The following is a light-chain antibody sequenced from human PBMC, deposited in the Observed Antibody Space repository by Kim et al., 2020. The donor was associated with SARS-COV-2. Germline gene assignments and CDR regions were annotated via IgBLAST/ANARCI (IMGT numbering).Light chain of an antibody. CDR2: GAS. V-gene: IGKV3-20*01. J-gene: IGKJ1*01. CDR1: QSVSSNY. Sequence: SPGRRATRSCRASQSVSSNYLAWYQQKPGQAPRLLIYGASSRATGIPDRFSGSGSGTDFTLTITRLEPEDFAVYYCQQYSSSPATFGQGTKVDIK. CDR3: QQYSSSPAT.